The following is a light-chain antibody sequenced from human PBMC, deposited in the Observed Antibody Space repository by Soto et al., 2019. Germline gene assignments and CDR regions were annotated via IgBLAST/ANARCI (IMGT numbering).Light chain of an antibody. V-gene: IGLV1-40*01. CDR1: SSNIGAGYD. CDR3: QSYDSSLSAWV. CDR2: GDN. J-gene: IGLJ3*02. Sequence: QSVLTQPPSVSGAPGQRVTISCTGSSSNIGAGYDVHWYQQLPGTAPKLLIYGDNNRPSGVPDRFSGSKSGTSASLAITGLQADDEADYYCQSYDSSLSAWVFGAGTKLPVL.